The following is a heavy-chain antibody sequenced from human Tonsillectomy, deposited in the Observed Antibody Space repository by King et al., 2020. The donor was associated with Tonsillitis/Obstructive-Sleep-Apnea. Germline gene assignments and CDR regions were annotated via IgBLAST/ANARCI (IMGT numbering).Heavy chain of an antibody. V-gene: IGHV5-51*01. Sequence: QLVQSGAEVKKPGESLKISCKGSGYSFTSYWIGWVRQMPGKGLEWMGIIYPGDSDTRYSPSFQGQVTIPADKSISTAYLQWSSLKASDTAMYYCARRGYSGYDYRGDYYYYYYMDVWGKGTTVTVSS. CDR1: GYSFTSYW. D-gene: IGHD5-12*01. CDR3: ARRGYSGYDYRGDYYYYYYMDV. J-gene: IGHJ6*03. CDR2: IYPGDSDT.